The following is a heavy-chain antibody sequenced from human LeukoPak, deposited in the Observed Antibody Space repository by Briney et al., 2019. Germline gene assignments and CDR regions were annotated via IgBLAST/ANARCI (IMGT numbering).Heavy chain of an antibody. Sequence: SETLSLTCTVSGGSISSSNSYWGWIRQPPGKGLEWIGTIYHTGSTYYNPSLKSRVTISVDTSKNRFSLNLSSVTAADTAVYHCARHLVTTRLYDYWGQGTLVTVSS. CDR1: GGSISSSNSY. CDR2: IYHTGST. V-gene: IGHV4-39*01. D-gene: IGHD4-11*01. CDR3: ARHLVTTRLYDY. J-gene: IGHJ4*02.